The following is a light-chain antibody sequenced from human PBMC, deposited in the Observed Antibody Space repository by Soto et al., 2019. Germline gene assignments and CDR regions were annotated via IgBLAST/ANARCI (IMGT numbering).Light chain of an antibody. Sequence: EIVLTQSPGTLSFSPGEGATLSCRASQSVSSTYLAWYQQKPGQAPRLLIYGASSRASGIPDRFSGSGSGTDFTLTISRLDPEDFAVYYCQQYGRSSLTFGPGTKVDIK. CDR1: QSVSSTY. J-gene: IGKJ3*01. CDR2: GAS. V-gene: IGKV3-20*01. CDR3: QQYGRSSLT.